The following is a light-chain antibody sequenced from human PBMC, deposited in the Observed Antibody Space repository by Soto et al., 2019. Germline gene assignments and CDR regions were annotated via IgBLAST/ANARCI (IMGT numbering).Light chain of an antibody. CDR3: KSYAGSNTYV. V-gene: IGLV2-8*01. J-gene: IGLJ1*01. CDR2: EVV. CDR1: KNDIGVYGF. Sequence: SVLTQPPSASGSPGQPVTISCTGTKNDIGVYGFVSWYQHHPGKAPRLFIYEVVRRPSGVPDRFSGSKSGNTASLTVSGLQAPDEADYFCKSYAGSNTYVVGSGTNVT.